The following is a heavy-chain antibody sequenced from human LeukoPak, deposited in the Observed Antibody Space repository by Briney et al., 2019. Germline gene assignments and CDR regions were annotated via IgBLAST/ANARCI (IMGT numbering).Heavy chain of an antibody. J-gene: IGHJ6*03. Sequence: PSETLSLTCTVSGGSISSYYWSWIRQPAGKGLEWIGRIYTSGSTNYNPSLKSRVTMSVDTSKNQFSLKLSSVTAADTAVYYCARDAPRSGYYYYYYMDVWGKGTTVTISS. CDR1: GGSISSYY. V-gene: IGHV4-4*07. D-gene: IGHD2-15*01. CDR3: ARDAPRSGYYYYYYMDV. CDR2: IYTSGST.